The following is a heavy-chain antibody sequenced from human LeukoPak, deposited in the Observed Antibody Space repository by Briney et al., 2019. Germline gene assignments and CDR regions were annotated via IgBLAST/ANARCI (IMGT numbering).Heavy chain of an antibody. CDR2: ISAYNGNT. Sequence: ASVKVSCKASGYTFTSYGISWVRQAPGQGLEWMGWISAYNGNTNYAQKLQGRVTMTTDTSTSTAYMELRSMRSDDTAVYYCARDRTPGHCGSGSPPGYWGQGTLVTVSS. V-gene: IGHV1-18*01. CDR1: GYTFTSYG. J-gene: IGHJ4*02. D-gene: IGHD3-10*01. CDR3: ARDRTPGHCGSGSPPGY.